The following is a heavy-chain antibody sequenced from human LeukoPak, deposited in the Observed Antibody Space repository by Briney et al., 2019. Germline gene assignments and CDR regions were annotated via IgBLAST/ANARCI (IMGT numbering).Heavy chain of an antibody. V-gene: IGHV1-18*01. CDR3: ARVMMVVVITGDAFDI. Sequence: ASVKVSCKASGYTFTSYGISWVRQAPGQGLEWMGWISAYNGNTNYAQKLQGRVTMTTDTSTSTAYMELRSLRSDDTAVYYCARVMMVVVITGDAFDIWGQGTMVTVSS. J-gene: IGHJ3*02. CDR1: GYTFTSYG. D-gene: IGHD3-22*01. CDR2: ISAYNGNT.